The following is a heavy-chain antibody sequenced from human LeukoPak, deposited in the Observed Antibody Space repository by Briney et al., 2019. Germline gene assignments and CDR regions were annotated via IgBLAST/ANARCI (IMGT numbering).Heavy chain of an antibody. CDR2: INQDGSQT. CDR1: GFTFRNYW. V-gene: IGHV3-7*01. CDR3: ASEGQLVRQYIY. Sequence: GGSLRLSCAVSGFTFRNYWMAWVRQAPGKGLEWVANINQDGSQTYYVDSVRGRFTISRDNAQNSLYLEMNTLRAEDTAVYYCASEGQLVRQYIYWGQGTLVTVSS. D-gene: IGHD4-11*01. J-gene: IGHJ4*02.